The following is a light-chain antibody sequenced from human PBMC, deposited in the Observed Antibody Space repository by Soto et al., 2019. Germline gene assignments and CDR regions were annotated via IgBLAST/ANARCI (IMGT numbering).Light chain of an antibody. CDR1: QSVSSGY. V-gene: IGKV3-20*01. CDR2: GAS. CDR3: QQYGNSPRT. Sequence: EIVLTQSPGTLSLSPGERATLSCRASQSVSSGYLAWYQQKPGHAPRLLIYGASSRATGIPDRFSGSGSGTDFTLTISRLEPEDFGVYYCQQYGNSPRTFGQGTKLEIK. J-gene: IGKJ2*02.